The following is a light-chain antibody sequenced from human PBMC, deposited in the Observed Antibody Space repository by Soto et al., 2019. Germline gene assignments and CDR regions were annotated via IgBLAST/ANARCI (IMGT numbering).Light chain of an antibody. Sequence: DIVMTQSPDSLAVSLGERATVYYKSSQSVLYSSRNKNYLAWYQQKPGQPPKLLISWASTRESGVPDRFSGSGSGTDFTLTISSLQAEDVAIYFCQHYYTTPLAFAQGTKVEI. V-gene: IGKV4-1*01. J-gene: IGKJ1*01. CDR3: QHYYTTPLA. CDR2: WAS. CDR1: QSVLYSSRNKNY.